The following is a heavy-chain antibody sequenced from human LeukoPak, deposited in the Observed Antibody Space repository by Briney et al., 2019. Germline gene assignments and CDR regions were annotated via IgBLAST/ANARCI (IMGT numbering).Heavy chain of an antibody. Sequence: SVKATCKASGGTFSSYAISWVRQAPGQGLEWMGGIIPIFGTANYAQKFQGRVTITADKSTSTAYMELSSLRSEDTAVYYCARGPLRYFDWLWAPNWFDPWGQGTLVTVSS. CDR1: GGTFSSYA. D-gene: IGHD3-9*01. CDR3: ARGPLRYFDWLWAPNWFDP. V-gene: IGHV1-69*06. CDR2: IIPIFGTA. J-gene: IGHJ5*02.